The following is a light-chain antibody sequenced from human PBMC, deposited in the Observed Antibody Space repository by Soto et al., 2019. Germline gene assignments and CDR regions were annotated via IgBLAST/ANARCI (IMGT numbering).Light chain of an antibody. CDR3: QKCDSVPLT. V-gene: IGKV1-27*01. J-gene: IGKJ4*01. CDR1: PGISNY. CDR2: ATS. Sequence: DIQMTQSPSSLSASIGDRVTLTCRASPGISNYLAWYQQKPGKVPKLLIYATSTLQSGVPSRFSGSGSGTDFTLTIDSLQPEDVATYYGQKCDSVPLTFGGGTKVEIK.